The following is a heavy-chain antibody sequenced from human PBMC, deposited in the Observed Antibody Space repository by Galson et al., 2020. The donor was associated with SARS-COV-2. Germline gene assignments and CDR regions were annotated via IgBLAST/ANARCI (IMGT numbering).Heavy chain of an antibody. Sequence: SETLSLTCTVSGGSISSYYWRWLRQPAGKGLEWIGRIYTSGSTNYNPSLKSRVTMSVDTSKNQSSLKLSSVTAVDTSVYYCARDSCSSTRCYHDYWGQGTLVTVSS. CDR3: ARDSCSSTRCYHDY. D-gene: IGHD2-2*01. V-gene: IGHV4-4*07. CDR2: IYTSGST. J-gene: IGHJ4*02. CDR1: GGSISSYY.